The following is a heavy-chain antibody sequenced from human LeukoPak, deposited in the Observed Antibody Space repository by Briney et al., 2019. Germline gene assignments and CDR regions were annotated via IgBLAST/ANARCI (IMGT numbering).Heavy chain of an antibody. CDR1: GFTFSRYG. CDR3: ATYYYASGNYYNYIYY. Sequence: GGSLRLSCAASGFTFSRYGMHWVRQAPGKGLEWVAFIRYDESDKKYKDSVKGRFTVSKDNSKNTVSLQMHSLRVEDTAVYYCATYYYASGNYYNYIYYWAQGALVTVSS. CDR2: IRYDESDK. D-gene: IGHD3-10*01. J-gene: IGHJ4*02. V-gene: IGHV3-30*02.